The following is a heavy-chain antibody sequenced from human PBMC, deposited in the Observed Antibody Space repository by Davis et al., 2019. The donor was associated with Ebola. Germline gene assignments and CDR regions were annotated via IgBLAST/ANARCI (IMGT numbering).Heavy chain of an antibody. CDR2: IYPGDSDT. V-gene: IGHV5-51*01. CDR1: DSSSTTYW. J-gene: IGHJ4*02. D-gene: IGHD3-3*01. Sequence: SLKISCAASDSSSTTYWRAWVRPMPGKGLEWMGIIYPGDSDTRYSPSFQGQVTISADKSITTAYLQWSSLKASDTAMYYCARLLEWKADYWGQGTLVTVSS. CDR3: ARLLEWKADY.